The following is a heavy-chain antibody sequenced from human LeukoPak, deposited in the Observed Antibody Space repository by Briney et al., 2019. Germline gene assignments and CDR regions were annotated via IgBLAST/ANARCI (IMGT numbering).Heavy chain of an antibody. J-gene: IGHJ4*02. CDR1: GFTVSSNY. Sequence: GESLRLSCAPSGFTVSSNYMSWVPQAPGKGLEWVSVIYSGGSTYYADSVKGRFTISRDNSKNTLYLQMNSLRAEDTAVYYCARAWQRYFDYWGQGTLVTVSS. CDR2: IYSGGST. CDR3: ARAWQRYFDY. D-gene: IGHD5-24*01. V-gene: IGHV3-66*02.